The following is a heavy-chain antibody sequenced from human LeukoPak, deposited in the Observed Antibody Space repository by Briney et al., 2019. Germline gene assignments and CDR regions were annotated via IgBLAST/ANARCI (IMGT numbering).Heavy chain of an antibody. CDR1: GYTLTDYY. CDR2: INPNSGAT. Sequence: GASVKVSCKASGYTLTDYYLHWVRQAPGQGHKWMGWINPNSGATHYAQSFQARVTMTRDTSIASSYMELTGLESDDTAVYYCARGRRILGGPENAGDFFDFWGQGSLVTVSS. V-gene: IGHV1-2*02. D-gene: IGHD3-16*01. CDR3: ARGRRILGGPENAGDFFDF. J-gene: IGHJ4*01.